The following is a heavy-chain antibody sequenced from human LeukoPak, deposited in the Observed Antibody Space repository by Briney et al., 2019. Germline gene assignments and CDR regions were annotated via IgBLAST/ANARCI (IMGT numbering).Heavy chain of an antibody. CDR2: IYSSGST. D-gene: IGHD5-18*01. CDR1: GGSISSYY. V-gene: IGHV4-59*01. J-gene: IGHJ4*02. Sequence: SETLSLTCTVSGGSISSYYWSWIRQPPGKGLEWIAYIYSSGSTKYNPFLKSRVTISVDTSKNQFSLKLSSVTAADTAVYYCARTPRGYSYGHYFDYWGQGTLVTVSS. CDR3: ARTPRGYSYGHYFDY.